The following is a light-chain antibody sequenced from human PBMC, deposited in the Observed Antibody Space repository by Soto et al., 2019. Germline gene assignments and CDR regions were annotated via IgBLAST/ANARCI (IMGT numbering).Light chain of an antibody. CDR3: QQYNNWT. Sequence: ETVMTQSPATLSVSPGERATLSCRASQSVSNNLAWYQQKPGQAPRLLIYDASTRATGIPARFSGSGSGTEFTLTISSLQSEDFAVYYCQQYNNWTFGQGTK. CDR2: DAS. V-gene: IGKV3-15*01. CDR1: QSVSNN. J-gene: IGKJ1*01.